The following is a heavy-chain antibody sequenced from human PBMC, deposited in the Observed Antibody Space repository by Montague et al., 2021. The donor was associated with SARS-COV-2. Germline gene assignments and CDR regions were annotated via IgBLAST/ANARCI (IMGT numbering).Heavy chain of an antibody. CDR1: GFSLTTKGVG. V-gene: IGHV2-5*02. CDR3: ARRYDFYRAEAFDV. J-gene: IGHJ3*01. D-gene: IGHD3-3*01. Sequence: PALVKPTQTLTLTCTFSGFSLTTKGVGVGWIRQPPGKALEWLALIYWDGDQRYSPSLKTRVTITKDTSRNRVVLTMTNLDPVDTATYYCARRYDFYRAEAFDVWGQGTMVTVSS. CDR2: IYWDGDQ.